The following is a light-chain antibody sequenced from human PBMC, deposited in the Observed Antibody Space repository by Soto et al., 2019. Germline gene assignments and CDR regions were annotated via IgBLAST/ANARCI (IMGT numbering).Light chain of an antibody. CDR1: QRIERY. CDR3: QQFKSSTWT. V-gene: IGKV1-5*01. J-gene: IGKJ1*01. CDR2: DAS. Sequence: DIQMPQSPSTLSASVGDRVSITCRASQRIERYFAWYQQKPGKAPNLLIYDASSLERGVPSRFSGRGSGTQFTLTISSLQPDDFATYYCQQFKSSTWTVGQGTKVEIK.